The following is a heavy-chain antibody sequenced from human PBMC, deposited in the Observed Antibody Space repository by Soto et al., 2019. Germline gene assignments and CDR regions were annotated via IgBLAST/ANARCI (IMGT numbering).Heavy chain of an antibody. CDR1: GLTFSSYG. V-gene: IGHV3-30*18. Sequence: GGSLRLSCAASGLTFSSYGMHWVRQAPGKGLEWVAVISYDGSNKYYADSVKGRFTISRDNSKNTLYLQMNSLRAEDTAVDYCAKVGTGQWLVFGWFDPWGQGTLVTVSS. J-gene: IGHJ5*02. D-gene: IGHD6-19*01. CDR3: AKVGTGQWLVFGWFDP. CDR2: ISYDGSNK.